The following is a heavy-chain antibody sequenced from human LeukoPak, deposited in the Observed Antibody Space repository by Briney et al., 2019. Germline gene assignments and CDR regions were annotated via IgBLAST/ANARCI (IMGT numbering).Heavy chain of an antibody. V-gene: IGHV3-7*01. Sequence: GGSLRLSCAASGFSISNYWMSWVRQAPGKGLEWVASIKQDGSEKYYVDSVKGRFTVSRDNGKNSLYLQMNYLRVEDTAVYYCARALGKLQPYYYYYGLDVWGQGTTVTVSS. CDR3: ARALGKLQPYYYYYGLDV. CDR1: GFSISNYW. D-gene: IGHD5-24*01. J-gene: IGHJ6*02. CDR2: IKQDGSEK.